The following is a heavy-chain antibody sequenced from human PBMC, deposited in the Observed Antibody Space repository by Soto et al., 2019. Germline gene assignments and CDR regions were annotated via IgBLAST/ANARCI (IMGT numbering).Heavy chain of an antibody. J-gene: IGHJ4*02. CDR1: GFTFSSYG. Sequence: QVQLVESGGGVVQPGRSLRLSCAASGFTFSSYGMHWVRQAPGKGLEWVAVISYDGSNKYYADSVKGRFTISRDNSKNTLYLQMNSLRAEDTAVYYCVKGGWDIVLMVYAQRDYFDYWGQGTLVTVS. D-gene: IGHD2-8*01. CDR2: ISYDGSNK. V-gene: IGHV3-30*03. CDR3: VKGGWDIVLMVYAQRDYFDY.